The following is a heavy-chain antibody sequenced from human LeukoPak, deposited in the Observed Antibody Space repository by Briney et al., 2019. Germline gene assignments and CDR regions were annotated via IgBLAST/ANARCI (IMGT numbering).Heavy chain of an antibody. CDR3: ARDYDYSGSYLGYYYYYMDV. CDR2: ISSSSSTI. V-gene: IGHV3-48*01. Sequence: GGSLRLSCAASGFTFNSYGMHWVRQAPGKGLEWVSYISSSSSTIYYADSVKGRFTISRDNAKNSLYLQMNSLRAEDTAVYYCARDYDYSGSYLGYYYYYMDVWGKGTTVTVSS. D-gene: IGHD1-26*01. CDR1: GFTFNSYG. J-gene: IGHJ6*03.